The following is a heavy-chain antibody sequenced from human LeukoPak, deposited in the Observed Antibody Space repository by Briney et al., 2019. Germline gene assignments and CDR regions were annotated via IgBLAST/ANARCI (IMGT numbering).Heavy chain of an antibody. J-gene: IGHJ3*02. CDR2: IYPGDSET. Sequence: GESLKISCKGSGYSFTSYWIGWVRQMPGKGLECMGIIYPGDSETRYRPSFQGQVTMSVDKSISTAYLKWRSLKASDTAMYYCARVSGGYDAFDMWGQGTLVTVSS. V-gene: IGHV5-51*01. CDR1: GYSFTSYW. CDR3: ARVSGGYDAFDM. D-gene: IGHD1-26*01.